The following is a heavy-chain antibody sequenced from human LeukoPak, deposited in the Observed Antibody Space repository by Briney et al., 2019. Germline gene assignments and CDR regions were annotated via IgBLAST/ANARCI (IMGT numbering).Heavy chain of an antibody. J-gene: IGHJ5*02. V-gene: IGHV3-23*01. CDR1: GFTFSSYA. D-gene: IGHD3-3*01. CDR2: ISGSGGST. Sequence: GGSLRLSCAASGFTFSSYAMSWVRQAPGKGLEWVSAISGSGGSTYYADSVKGRFTISRDNSKNTLYLQMNSLRAEDTAVYYCAKWGYYDFWGGYNNWFDPWGQGTLVTVSS. CDR3: AKWGYYDFWGGYNNWFDP.